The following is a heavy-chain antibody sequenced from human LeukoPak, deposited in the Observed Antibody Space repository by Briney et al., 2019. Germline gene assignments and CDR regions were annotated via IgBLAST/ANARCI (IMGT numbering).Heavy chain of an antibody. V-gene: IGHV1-8*03. D-gene: IGHD2-8*01. Sequence: GASVKVSCKASGYTFISYNINWLRQATGQGLEWMEWVNPRSGDAGYLQKFQGRLTITRDSSIDTAYMDLSGLSSEDTAVYYCARGVPLGYCTYGVCYPPYYFDYWGQGTLVTVSS. CDR1: GYTFISYN. CDR3: ARGVPLGYCTYGVCYPPYYFDY. CDR2: VNPRSGDA. J-gene: IGHJ4*02.